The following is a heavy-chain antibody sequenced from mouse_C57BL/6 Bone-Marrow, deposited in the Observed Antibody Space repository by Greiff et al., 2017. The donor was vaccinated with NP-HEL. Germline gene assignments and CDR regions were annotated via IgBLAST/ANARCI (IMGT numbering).Heavy chain of an antibody. Sequence: QVHVKQSGPELVKPGASVKISCKASGYAFSSSWMNWVKQRPGKGLEWIGRIYPGDGDTNYNGKFKGKATLTADKSSSTAYMQLSSLTSEDSAVYFCARPLTTGFDYWGQGTTLTVSS. D-gene: IGHD1-1*01. V-gene: IGHV1-82*01. CDR2: IYPGDGDT. CDR3: ARPLTTGFDY. J-gene: IGHJ2*01. CDR1: GYAFSSSW.